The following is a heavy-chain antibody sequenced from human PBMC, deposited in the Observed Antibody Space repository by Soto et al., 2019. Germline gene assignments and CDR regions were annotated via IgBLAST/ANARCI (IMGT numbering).Heavy chain of an antibody. CDR2: IYYSGST. CDR3: ARLIAARFYYYYGMDV. V-gene: IGHV4-31*03. D-gene: IGHD6-6*01. CDR1: GGSISSGGYY. J-gene: IGHJ6*02. Sequence: QVQLQESGPGLVKPSQTLSLTCTVSGGSISSGGYYWSWIRQHPGKGLEWIGYIYYSGSTYYNPSLKSRVTISVDTSKNQFSLKLSSVTAADTAVYYCARLIAARFYYYYGMDVWGQGTTVTVSS.